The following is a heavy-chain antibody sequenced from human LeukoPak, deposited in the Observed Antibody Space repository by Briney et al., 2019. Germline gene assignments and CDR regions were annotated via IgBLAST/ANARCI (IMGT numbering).Heavy chain of an antibody. V-gene: IGHV6-1*01. J-gene: IGHJ6*02. Sequence: SQTLSLTCAISGDSVSSNSAAWNWIRQSPSRGLEWLGRTYYRAKWYNDYAVSVQSRINIKPDTSKYQFSLQLNSVTPEDTAEYYCARQSTTNSRYYGMDVWGQGTTVIVSS. CDR2: TYYRAKWYN. CDR1: GDSVSSNSAA. D-gene: IGHD1-14*01. CDR3: ARQSTTNSRYYGMDV.